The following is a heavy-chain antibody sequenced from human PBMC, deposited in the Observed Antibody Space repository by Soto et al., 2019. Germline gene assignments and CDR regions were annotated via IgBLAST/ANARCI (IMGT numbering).Heavy chain of an antibody. CDR2: IIPIFGTA. CDR3: ARDGDYYDSSGYYYFDY. D-gene: IGHD3-22*01. J-gene: IGHJ4*02. CDR1: GGTFSCYA. V-gene: IGHV1-69*01. Sequence: QVQLVQSGADVQKPGSSVKVSCKASGGTFSCYAISWVRQAPGQGLEWMGGIIPIFGTAHYAQKFQGRRTITADESTSTAYMELSSLRSEDTAVYYCARDGDYYDSSGYYYFDYWGQGTLVTVSS.